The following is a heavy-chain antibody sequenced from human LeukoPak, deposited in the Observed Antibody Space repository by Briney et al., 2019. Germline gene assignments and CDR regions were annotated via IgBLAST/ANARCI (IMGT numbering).Heavy chain of an antibody. V-gene: IGHV3-23*01. D-gene: IGHD4-17*01. CDR2: ISGSGGKT. CDR3: AKDKGGYGDYEFDS. CDR1: GFPFSSCA. J-gene: IGHJ4*02. Sequence: GGSLRLSCVASGFPFSSCAMTWVRQAPGKGLEWVSGISGSGGKTYYAESVKGRFTISRDNSKNTLYLQMNSLRAGDAAVYYCAKDKGGYGDYEFDSWGQGNLVTVSS.